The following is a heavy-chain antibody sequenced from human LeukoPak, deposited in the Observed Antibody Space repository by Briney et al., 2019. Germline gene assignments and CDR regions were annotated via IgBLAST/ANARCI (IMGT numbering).Heavy chain of an antibody. V-gene: IGHV3-74*01. CDR3: ARVLRDGYNYRYYYYYMDV. CDR1: GFTFSSYG. D-gene: IGHD5-24*01. J-gene: IGHJ6*03. CDR2: ITSDGSDT. Sequence: GGSLRLSCAASGFTFSSYGMSWVRQAPGKGLEWVSLITSDGSDTSYADSVKGRFTIFRDNAKNTLYLEMNSLTADDTAVYYCARVLRDGYNYRYYYYYMDVWGKGTTVTISS.